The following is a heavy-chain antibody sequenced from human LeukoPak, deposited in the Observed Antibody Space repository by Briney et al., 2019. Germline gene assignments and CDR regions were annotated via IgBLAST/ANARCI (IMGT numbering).Heavy chain of an antibody. D-gene: IGHD1-26*01. V-gene: IGHV3-53*01. Sequence: GGSLRLSCAASGFTVSSYYVTWVRQAPGKGLEWVSVIYSGGSTFYADSVKGRFTISRDNSKNTLYLQMNSLRAEDTAVYYCARGGSYLSAFDIWGQGTMVTVSS. CDR1: GFTVSSYY. J-gene: IGHJ3*02. CDR3: ARGGSYLSAFDI. CDR2: IYSGGST.